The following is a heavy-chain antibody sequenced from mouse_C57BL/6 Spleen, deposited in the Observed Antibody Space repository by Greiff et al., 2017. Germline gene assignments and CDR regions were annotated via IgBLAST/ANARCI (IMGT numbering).Heavy chain of an antibody. D-gene: IGHD2-5*01. V-gene: IGHV1-54*01. CDR3: ARSGSIVTTRYFDY. Sequence: QVHVKQSGAELVRPGTSVKVSCKASGYAFTHYLIEWVKQRPGQGLEWIGVINPGSGGTNYNEKFKGKATLTADKSSSTAYMQLSSLTSEDSAVYFCARSGSIVTTRYFDYWGQGTTLTVSS. J-gene: IGHJ2*01. CDR1: GYAFTHYL. CDR2: INPGSGGT.